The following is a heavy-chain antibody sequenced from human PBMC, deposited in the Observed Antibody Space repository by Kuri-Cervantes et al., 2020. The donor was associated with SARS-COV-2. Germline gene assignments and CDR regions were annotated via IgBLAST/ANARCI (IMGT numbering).Heavy chain of an antibody. CDR1: GYSISSGYY. CDR2: IYHSGST. CDR3: ARVEGAAAGTPSGNFDY. V-gene: IGHV4-38-2*02. Sequence: SETLSLTCTVSGYSISSGYYWGWVRQPPGKGLEWIGSIYHSGSTYYNPSLKSRVTISVDRSKNQFSLKLSSVPAADTAVYYCARVEGAAAGTPSGNFDYWGQGTLVTVSS. D-gene: IGHD6-13*01. J-gene: IGHJ4*02.